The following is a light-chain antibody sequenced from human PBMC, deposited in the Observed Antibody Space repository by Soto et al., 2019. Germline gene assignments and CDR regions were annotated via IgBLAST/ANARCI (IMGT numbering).Light chain of an antibody. CDR2: EVS. Sequence: QSALTQPASVSGSPGQSITISCTGTSSDVGGYNYVSWYQQHPGKAPKLMIYEVSNRPSGVSNRFSGSESGNTASLTLSGLQAEDEADYYCSSYTSGSTRVFGGGTKVTVL. V-gene: IGLV2-14*01. CDR3: SSYTSGSTRV. J-gene: IGLJ2*01. CDR1: SSDVGGYNY.